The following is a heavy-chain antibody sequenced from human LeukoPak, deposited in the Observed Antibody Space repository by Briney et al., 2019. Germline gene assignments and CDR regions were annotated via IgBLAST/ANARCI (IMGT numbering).Heavy chain of an antibody. J-gene: IGHJ6*02. CDR3: ARGGLYDFWSGYYSYYYGMDV. CDR1: GGSISSYY. V-gene: IGHV4-59*01. CDR2: IYYSGST. D-gene: IGHD3-3*01. Sequence: SETLSLTCTVSGGSISSYYWSWIRQPPGKGLEWIGCIYYSGSTNYNPSLKSRVTISVDTSKNQFSLKLSSVTAADTAVYYCARGGLYDFWSGYYSYYYGMDVWGQGTTVTVSS.